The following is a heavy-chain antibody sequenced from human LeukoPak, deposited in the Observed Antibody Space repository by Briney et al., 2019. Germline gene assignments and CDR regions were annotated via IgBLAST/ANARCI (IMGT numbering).Heavy chain of an antibody. Sequence: GGSLRLSCVASGFTFSSYAMHWVRQTPGKGLEYVSGINSNGGSTHYANSVKGRFTISRDNSKHTLYLQMGSLRTEDMAVYYCANWNPGNAFDIWGQGTMVTVSS. CDR3: ANWNPGNAFDI. CDR1: GFTFSSYA. CDR2: INSNGGST. J-gene: IGHJ3*02. D-gene: IGHD1-1*01. V-gene: IGHV3-64*01.